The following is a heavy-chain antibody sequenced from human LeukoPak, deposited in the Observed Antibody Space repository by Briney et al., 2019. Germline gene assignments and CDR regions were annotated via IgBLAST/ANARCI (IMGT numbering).Heavy chain of an antibody. CDR3: ATDAKYSSGWYVDAFDI. CDR2: FDPEDGET. V-gene: IGHV1-24*01. D-gene: IGHD6-19*01. J-gene: IGHJ3*02. CDR1: GYTLTELS. Sequence: ASVKVSCKVSGYTLTELSMHWVRQAPGKGLEWMGGFDPEDGETIYAQKFQGRVTMTEDTSTDTAYMELSSLRSEDTAVYYCATDAKYSSGWYVDAFDIWGQGTLVTVSS.